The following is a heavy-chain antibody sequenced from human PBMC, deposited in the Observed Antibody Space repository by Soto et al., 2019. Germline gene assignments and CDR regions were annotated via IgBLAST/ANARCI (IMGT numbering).Heavy chain of an antibody. CDR3: ASGIQLWLRRINNGYSG. V-gene: IGHV1-69*12. Sequence: QVQLVQSGAEVKKPESSVKVSCKAPGGTFSTYAISWVRQAPGQALEWMGGIIPMFGTANYAQRFQDSVTITADESTNTVYMELSSLRSEDTAVYFCASGIQLWLRRINNGYSGWGQGTLVTVSS. D-gene: IGHD5-18*01. J-gene: IGHJ4*02. CDR1: GGTFSTYA. CDR2: IIPMFGTA.